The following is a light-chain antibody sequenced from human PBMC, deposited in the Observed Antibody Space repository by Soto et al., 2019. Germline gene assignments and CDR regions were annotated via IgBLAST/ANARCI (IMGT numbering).Light chain of an antibody. J-gene: IGKJ2*01. CDR1: HSISSL. CDR3: QEYNTFSFP. V-gene: IGKV1-5*01. CDR2: DIS. Sequence: DIQMTQSPSTLSASVGDRVTITCRASHSISSLLAWYQQKPGKAPKVIIYDISNLESGVPSRFSGSGSGTEFTLTISSLQPEDFATYYCQEYNTFSFPFGQGTRLEI.